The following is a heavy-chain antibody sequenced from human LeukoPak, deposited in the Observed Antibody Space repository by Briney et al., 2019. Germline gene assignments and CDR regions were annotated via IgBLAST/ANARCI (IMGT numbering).Heavy chain of an antibody. V-gene: IGHV4-39*01. CDR2: IYYSGST. CDR1: GGSISSSSYY. D-gene: IGHD3-10*01. Sequence: SETLSLTCTVSGGSISSSSYYWGWIRQPPGKGLEWIGSIYYSGSTYYNPSLKSRVTISVDTSKNQFSLKLTSVTAADTAVYYCARHSIYYYGSGSRNWFDPWGQGTLVTVSS. CDR3: ARHSIYYYGSGSRNWFDP. J-gene: IGHJ5*02.